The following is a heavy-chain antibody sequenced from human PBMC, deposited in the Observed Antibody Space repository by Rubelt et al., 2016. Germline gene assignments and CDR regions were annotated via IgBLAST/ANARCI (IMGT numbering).Heavy chain of an antibody. Sequence: QVQLQQWGAGLLKPSETLSLTCAVYGGSFSGYYWSWIRQPPGKGLEWIGEINHSGSTNYNPSLKSRVTISGETPKNQFSLKLGSVTAADTAVYYCARGRRGSSSWLGRDYYGMDVWGQGTTVTVSS. V-gene: IGHV4-34*01. J-gene: IGHJ6*02. CDR3: ARGRRGSSSWLGRDYYGMDV. CDR1: GGSFSGYY. CDR2: INHSGST. D-gene: IGHD6-13*01.